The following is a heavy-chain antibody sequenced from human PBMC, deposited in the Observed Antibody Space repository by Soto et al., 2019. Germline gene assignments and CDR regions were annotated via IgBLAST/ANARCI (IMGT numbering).Heavy chain of an antibody. D-gene: IGHD3-22*01. J-gene: IGHJ6*02. CDR2: ISSSSSYI. V-gene: IGHV3-21*02. CDR3: ARYDRSGYYWPCYYYGMAV. CDR1: GFTFSTYS. Sequence: EVQLLESGGGLVKPGGSLRLSCAASGFTFSTYSMNWVRQAPGKGLEWVSSISSSSSYIYYADSVKGRFTISRDNAKNYLYLQMNSLRAEDTAGNYCARYDRSGYYWPCYYYGMAVWGQGTTVTVSS.